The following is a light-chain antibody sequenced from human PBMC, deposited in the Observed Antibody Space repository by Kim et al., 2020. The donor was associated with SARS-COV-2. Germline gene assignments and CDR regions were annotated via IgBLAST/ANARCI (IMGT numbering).Light chain of an antibody. J-gene: IGLJ3*02. V-gene: IGLV1-40*01. CDR1: DANLVLGHE. CDR3: QSHDSSLSPR. CDR2: AND. Sequence: GQSVTISGRGSDANLVLGHEVHWYQQLPGAAPQVFFFANDNRPSGVPDRFSGSKSGTAAALVITGLQVEDEAEYYCQSHDSSLSPRFGGGTQLTVL.